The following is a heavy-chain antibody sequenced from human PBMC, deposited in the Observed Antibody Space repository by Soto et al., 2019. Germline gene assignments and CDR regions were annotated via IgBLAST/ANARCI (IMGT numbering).Heavy chain of an antibody. V-gene: IGHV1-69*01. CDR2: IIPIFGTA. D-gene: IGHD5-18*01. Sequence: QVQLVQSGAEVKKPGSSVKGSCKASGGTFSRYAISWVRQAPGQGLAWMGGIIPIFGTANYAQTFQGRVTITAVESTCTAYMERSSLRSEDTGVYDCAGYSQLWQRGYYYYYGMDVWVQGTTVTVSS. CDR1: GGTFSRYA. CDR3: AGYSQLWQRGYYYYYGMDV. J-gene: IGHJ6*02.